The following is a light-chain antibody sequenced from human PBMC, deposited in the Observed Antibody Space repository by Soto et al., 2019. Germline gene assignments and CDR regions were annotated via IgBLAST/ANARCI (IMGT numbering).Light chain of an antibody. Sequence: EIVMTQSPATLSVSPGERATLSCRASQPVSSNFAWYRQKPGQAPTLVIYGSSTRASGIPARFSGSGSGTAFTLTIRVLPSEDLAVYYCQQYNKWPYTFGLGTKLAVK. CDR3: QQYNKWPYT. V-gene: IGKV3-15*01. CDR1: QPVSSN. J-gene: IGKJ2*01. CDR2: GSS.